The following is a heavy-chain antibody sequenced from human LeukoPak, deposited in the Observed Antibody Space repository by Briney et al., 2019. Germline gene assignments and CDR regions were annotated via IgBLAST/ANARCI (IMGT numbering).Heavy chain of an antibody. CDR2: ISSNGGST. CDR3: VSRDGYNPPRTAGAFDI. V-gene: IGHV3-64D*06. Sequence: QPGGSLRLSCSASGFTFSSYAMHWVRQAPGKGLEYVSAISSNGGSTYYADSVKGRFTISRDNSKNTLYLQMSSLRAEDTAVYYCVSRDGYNPPRTAGAFDIWGQGTMVTVSS. J-gene: IGHJ3*02. D-gene: IGHD5-24*01. CDR1: GFTFSSYA.